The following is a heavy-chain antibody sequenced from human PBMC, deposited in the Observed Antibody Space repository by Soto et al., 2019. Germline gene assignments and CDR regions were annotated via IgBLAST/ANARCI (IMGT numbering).Heavy chain of an antibody. V-gene: IGHV4-31*11. CDR2: IYHGGTT. Sequence: SETLSLTCAVSGGSIDSAGSYWSWIRQIPGRGLEWIGHIYHGGTTDYNPSLKSRITMSVDTSKNQFSLELNSVTAADTAVYYCARYCSGGTCYDHIDYWGQGTLVTVSS. D-gene: IGHD2-15*01. CDR1: GGSIDSAGSY. CDR3: ARYCSGGTCYDHIDY. J-gene: IGHJ4*02.